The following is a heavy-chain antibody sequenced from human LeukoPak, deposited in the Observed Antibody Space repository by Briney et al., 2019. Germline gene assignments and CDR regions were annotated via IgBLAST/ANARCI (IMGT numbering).Heavy chain of an antibody. D-gene: IGHD3-22*01. CDR2: IYPGDSDT. CDR3: ARRYYYDSSGYYFDPQFDY. V-gene: IGHV5-51*01. Sequence: GESLKISCKDSPYYFINFWIGWVRQMPGKGLEWMGIIYPGDSDTRDSPSFQGQVTISADKSISTAYLQWSSLKASDTAMYYCARRYYYDSSGYYFDPQFDYWGQGTLVTVSS. J-gene: IGHJ4*02. CDR1: PYYFINFW.